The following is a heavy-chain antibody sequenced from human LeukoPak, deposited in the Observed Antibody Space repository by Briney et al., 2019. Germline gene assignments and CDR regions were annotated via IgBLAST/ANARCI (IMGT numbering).Heavy chain of an antibody. CDR2: IRSKAYGGTT. Sequence: PGRSLRLACTASGFTFGDYAMSWVRQAPGKGLEWVGFIRSKAYGGTTEYAASVKGRFTISRDDSKSIAYLQMNSLKTEDKAVYYCTREGRAFDIWGHVTMVTVSS. CDR1: GFTFGDYA. CDR3: TREGRAFDI. V-gene: IGHV3-49*04. J-gene: IGHJ3*02.